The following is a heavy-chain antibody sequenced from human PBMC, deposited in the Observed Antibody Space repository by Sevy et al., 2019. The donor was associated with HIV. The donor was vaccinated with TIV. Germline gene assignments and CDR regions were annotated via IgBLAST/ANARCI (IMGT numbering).Heavy chain of an antibody. D-gene: IGHD6-13*01. V-gene: IGHV3-23*01. CDR2: ISGSGGST. CDR3: AKWDSTFYGLDV. CDR1: GFIFSTYA. J-gene: IGHJ6*02. Sequence: GGSLRLSCTASGFIFSTYAMTWVRQAPGKGLEWVSAISGSGGSTYYADSLKGRFTIFRDNSKNTLYLQMNNLRAEDTAVYYCAKWDSTFYGLDVWGQGTTVTVSS.